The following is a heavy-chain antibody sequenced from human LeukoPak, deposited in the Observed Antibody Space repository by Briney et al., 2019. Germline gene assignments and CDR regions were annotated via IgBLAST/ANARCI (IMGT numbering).Heavy chain of an antibody. Sequence: SVKVSCKASGGTFSSYAISWVRQAPGQGLEWMGGIIPIFGTANYAQKFQGRVTITADESTSTAYMELSSLRSEDTAVYYCARDAPYYYDSSGYYYEGYFDYWGQGTLVTVSS. D-gene: IGHD3-22*01. CDR2: IIPIFGTA. CDR3: ARDAPYYYDSSGYYYEGYFDY. CDR1: GGTFSSYA. J-gene: IGHJ4*02. V-gene: IGHV1-69*01.